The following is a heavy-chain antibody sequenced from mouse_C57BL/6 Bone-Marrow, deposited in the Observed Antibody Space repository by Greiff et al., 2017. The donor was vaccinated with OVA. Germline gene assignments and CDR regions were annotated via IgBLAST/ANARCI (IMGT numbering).Heavy chain of an antibody. CDR3: ARFYYGSYYAMDY. Sequence: VKLMESVAELARPGASVKLSCKASGYTFTSYGISWVKQRTGQGLEWIGEIYPRSGNTYYNEKFKGKATLTADKSSSTAYMELRSLTSEDSAVYFCARFYYGSYYAMDYWGQGTSVTVSS. V-gene: IGHV1-81*01. CDR1: GYTFTSYG. D-gene: IGHD1-1*01. CDR2: IYPRSGNT. J-gene: IGHJ4*01.